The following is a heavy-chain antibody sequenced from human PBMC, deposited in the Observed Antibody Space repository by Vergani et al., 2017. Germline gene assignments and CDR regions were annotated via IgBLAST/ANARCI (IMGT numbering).Heavy chain of an antibody. CDR1: GGSISSSDW. V-gene: IGHV4-4*03. CDR2: IYHSGST. Sequence: QVRLQESGPGLLKPPGTLSLTCAVSGGSISSSDWWSWVRQPPGKGLEWIGEIYHSGSTYYNPSLKSRVSISVDTSKNQFSLKLSSVTAADSAVYYCARHDSGHYDSSYYGLDVWGQGTTVTVSS. CDR3: ARHDSGHYDSSYYGLDV. D-gene: IGHD3-16*01. J-gene: IGHJ6*02.